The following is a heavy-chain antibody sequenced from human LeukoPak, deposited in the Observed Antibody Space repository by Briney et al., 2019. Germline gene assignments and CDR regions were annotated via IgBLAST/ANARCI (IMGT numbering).Heavy chain of an antibody. V-gene: IGHV1-2*02. J-gene: IGHJ4*02. CDR2: INPNSGST. CDR3: ATRMRMQHLGIFDA. CDR1: GYSFTGYY. Sequence: GASVKVSCKASGYSFTGYYMHWVRQAPGQGLEWMGWINPNSGSTNYAQKFQGRVTMTTDTSSGTAYIELSRLRSDDTAVYYCATRMRMQHLGIFDAWGQGTPVTVSS. D-gene: IGHD6-13*01.